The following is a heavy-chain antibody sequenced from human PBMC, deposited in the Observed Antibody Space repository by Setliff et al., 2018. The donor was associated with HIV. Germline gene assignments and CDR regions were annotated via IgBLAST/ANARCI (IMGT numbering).Heavy chain of an antibody. CDR3: GHSSGSYLGYFQH. CDR1: GFSLSNTRMG. V-gene: IGHV2-26*01. CDR2: IFSNDEK. Sequence: SGPTLVTPTETLTLTCTVSGFSLSNTRMGVSWIRQPPGKALEWLAHIFSNDEKSYSISLKSRLTISKDTSKNQVVLTMTNMDPVDTATYYCGHSSGSYLGYFQHWGQGTLVTVSS. J-gene: IGHJ1*01. D-gene: IGHD1-26*01.